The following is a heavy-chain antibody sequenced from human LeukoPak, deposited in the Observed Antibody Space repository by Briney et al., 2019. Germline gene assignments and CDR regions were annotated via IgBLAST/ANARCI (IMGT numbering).Heavy chain of an antibody. V-gene: IGHV3-30*04. Sequence: GGSLRLSCAASGFTFSSYAMHWVRQAPGKGLEWVAVISYDGSNKYYADSVKGQFTISRDNSKNTLYLQMNSLRAEDTAVYYCARGADGYKGRGFQHWGQGTLVTVSS. J-gene: IGHJ1*01. CDR1: GFTFSSYA. CDR2: ISYDGSNK. CDR3: ARGADGYKGRGFQH. D-gene: IGHD5-24*01.